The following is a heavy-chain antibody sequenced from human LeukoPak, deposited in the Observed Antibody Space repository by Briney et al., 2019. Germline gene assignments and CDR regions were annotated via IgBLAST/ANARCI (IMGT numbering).Heavy chain of an antibody. Sequence: GESLRLSCAAAGFTFSTYAMSWVRQAPGKGLEWVSGISDSGGNTYYADSVKGRFTISRDNSKNTLYLQMNSLRAEDTAVYYCAKDRGDGSNRNGIFDYWGQGTLVTVSS. CDR1: GFTFSTYA. V-gene: IGHV3-23*01. J-gene: IGHJ4*02. CDR2: ISDSGGNT. CDR3: AKDRGDGSNRNGIFDY. D-gene: IGHD1-14*01.